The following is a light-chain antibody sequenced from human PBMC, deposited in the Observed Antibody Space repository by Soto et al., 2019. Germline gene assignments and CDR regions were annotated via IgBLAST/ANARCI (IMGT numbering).Light chain of an antibody. CDR2: DAS. CDR3: QYRRHWPLT. J-gene: IGKJ5*01. Sequence: EVVMTQSPSALSVSPVERSTLSFIASQIVSSYLAWYQQKPGQAPRLLIYDASNRATGIPASFSGSGTGTNFTLTILSLDPEDSAVYYGQYRRHWPLTFGQGTRLEIK. CDR1: QIVSSY. V-gene: IGKV3-11*01.